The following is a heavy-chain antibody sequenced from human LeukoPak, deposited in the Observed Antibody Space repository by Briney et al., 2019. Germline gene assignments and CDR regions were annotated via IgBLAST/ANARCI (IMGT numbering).Heavy chain of an antibody. J-gene: IGHJ4*02. CDR1: GFTFSSYA. V-gene: IGHV3-23*01. CDR2: ISGSGGST. Sequence: GGSLRLTCAASGFTFSSYAMSWARQAPGKGLEWVSAISGSGGSTYYADSVKGRFTISRDNSKNTLYLQMNSLRAEDTAVYYCAKSPAEYQLLFPFDYWGQGTLVTVSS. CDR3: AKSPAEYQLLFPFDY. D-gene: IGHD2-2*01.